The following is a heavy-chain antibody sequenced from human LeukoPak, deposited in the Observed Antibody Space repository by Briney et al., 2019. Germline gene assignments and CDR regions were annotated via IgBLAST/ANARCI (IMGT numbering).Heavy chain of an antibody. Sequence: PGRSLRLSCTASGSTSGDDALNWFRQAPWKGLEWVGFIRSKTYGGTTEYAASVKGRFTISRDDSKSIAYLQMNSLKTEDTALYYCTRDRVGLWWFNWGQGTLVTVSS. CDR2: IRSKTYGGTT. J-gene: IGHJ4*02. CDR3: TRDRVGLWWFN. V-gene: IGHV3-49*03. D-gene: IGHD2-21*01. CDR1: GSTSGDDA.